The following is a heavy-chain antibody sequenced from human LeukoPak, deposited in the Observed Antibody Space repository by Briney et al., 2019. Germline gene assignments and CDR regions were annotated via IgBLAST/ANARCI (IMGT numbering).Heavy chain of an antibody. J-gene: IGHJ4*02. CDR1: GFTFDDYA. CDR3: GSGSTWLP. Sequence: GGSLRLSCAASGFTFDDYAMHWVRQAPGKGLEWVSGISWNSGRTDYADSVKGRFTISRDNAKNSLYLQMNSLRAEDTAVYYCGSGSTWLPRGQGTLVTVSS. CDR2: ISWNSGRT. D-gene: IGHD6-13*01. V-gene: IGHV3-9*01.